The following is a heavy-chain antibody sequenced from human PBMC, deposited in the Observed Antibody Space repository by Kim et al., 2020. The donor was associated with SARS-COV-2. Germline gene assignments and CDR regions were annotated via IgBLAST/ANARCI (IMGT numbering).Heavy chain of an antibody. V-gene: IGHV1-69*13. J-gene: IGHJ6*02. D-gene: IGHD3-16*02. CDR1: GGTFSSYA. Sequence: SVKVSCKASGGTFSSYAISWVRQAPGQGLEWMGGIIPIFGTANYAQKFQGRVTITADESTSTAYMELSSLRSEDTAVYYCARDSGSDDYVWGSYRADGMDVWGQGTTVTVSS. CDR2: IIPIFGTA. CDR3: ARDSGSDDYVWGSYRADGMDV.